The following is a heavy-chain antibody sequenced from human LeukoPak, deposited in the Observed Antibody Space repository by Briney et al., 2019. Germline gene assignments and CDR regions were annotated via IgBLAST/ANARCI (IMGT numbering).Heavy chain of an antibody. CDR1: GFTFSDYY. J-gene: IGHJ4*02. CDR2: ISSSSSYT. CDR3: ARGGSPPEALGDTFDV. D-gene: IGHD1-26*01. V-gene: IGHV3-11*06. Sequence: GGSLRLSCAASGFTFSDYYMSWIRQAPEKGLEWVSYISSSSSYTNYADSVKGRFTVSRDNAKNTLILQMNSLRAEDTAVYYCARGGSPPEALGDTFDVWGQGTLVTVSS.